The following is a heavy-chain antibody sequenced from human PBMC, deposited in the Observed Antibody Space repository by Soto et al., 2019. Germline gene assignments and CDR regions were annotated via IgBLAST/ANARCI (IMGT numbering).Heavy chain of an antibody. CDR3: ARFVLRYFDWSPAYGMDV. V-gene: IGHV4-59*01. CDR1: GGSISSYY. J-gene: IGHJ6*02. CDR2: IYYSGST. Sequence: LSLTCTVSGGSISSYYWSWIRQPPGKGLEWIGYIYYSGSTNYNPSLKSRVTISVDTSKNQFSLKLSSVTAADTAVYYCARFVLRYFDWSPAYGMDVWGQGTTVTVSS. D-gene: IGHD3-9*01.